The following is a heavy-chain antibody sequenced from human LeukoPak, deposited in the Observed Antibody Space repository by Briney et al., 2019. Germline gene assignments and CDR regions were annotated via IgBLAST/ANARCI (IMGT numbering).Heavy chain of an antibody. V-gene: IGHV3-9*03. CDR2: INWNGGKI. CDR3: AKALSSSFTGSSWEY. D-gene: IGHD6-6*01. Sequence: GGSLRLSCAASGFTFDDYAMHWIRQAPGKGLEWVSGINWNGGKIGYADSVKGRFTISRDSAKSSLYLQMNTLRAEDMAFYYCAKALSSSFTGSSWEYWGQGTLVTVSS. CDR1: GFTFDDYA. J-gene: IGHJ4*02.